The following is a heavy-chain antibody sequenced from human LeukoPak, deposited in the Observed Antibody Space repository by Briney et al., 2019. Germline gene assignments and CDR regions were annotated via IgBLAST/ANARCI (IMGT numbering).Heavy chain of an antibody. V-gene: IGHV4-34*01. Sequence: SETLSLTCAVYGGSFSGYYWSWIRQPPGKGLEWIGEINHSGSTNYNPSLKSRVTISVDTSKNQFSLKLSSVTAADTAVYYCAGSTPLYDSSGYYVGNFDYWGQGTPVTVSS. CDR1: GGSFSGYY. D-gene: IGHD3-22*01. J-gene: IGHJ4*02. CDR3: AGSTPLYDSSGYYVGNFDY. CDR2: INHSGST.